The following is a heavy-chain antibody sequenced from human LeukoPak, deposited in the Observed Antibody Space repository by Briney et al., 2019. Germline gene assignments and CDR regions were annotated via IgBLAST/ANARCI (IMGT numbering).Heavy chain of an antibody. D-gene: IGHD5-18*01. J-gene: IGHJ4*02. CDR3: ASSEVDTAMVKVWY. CDR1: GFTFRSHS. V-gene: IGHV4-4*02. Sequence: GSLRLSCTASGFTFRSHSMIWVRQPPGKGLEWIGEIYHSGSTNYNPSLKSRVTISVDKSKNQFSLKLSSVTAADTAVYYCASSEVDTAMVKVWYWGQGTLVTVSS. CDR2: IYHSGST.